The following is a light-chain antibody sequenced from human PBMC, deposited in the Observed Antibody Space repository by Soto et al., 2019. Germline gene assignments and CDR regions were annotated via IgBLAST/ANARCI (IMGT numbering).Light chain of an antibody. CDR3: LQNYNYPLT. CDR2: VAY. CDR1: QIIKND. V-gene: IGKV1-6*01. Sequence: IQTAQFPSTLSAYVESRVTITCRASQIIKNDLSWYQQRPGRDHKLLIYVAYNLQSGVQARFSGSGSGTDFTLTIRSLQPEDFATYYCLQNYNYPLTFGGGTKVDIK. J-gene: IGKJ4*01.